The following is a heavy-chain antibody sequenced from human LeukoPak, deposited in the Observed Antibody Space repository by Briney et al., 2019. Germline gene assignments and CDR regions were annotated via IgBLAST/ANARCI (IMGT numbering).Heavy chain of an antibody. J-gene: IGHJ5*02. V-gene: IGHV1-69*04. CDR3: ARRIAVAGTVWFDP. CDR2: TISIFGIA. CDR1: GGTFSSYA. D-gene: IGHD6-19*01. Sequence: SVKVSCKASGGTFSSYAISWVRQAPGQGLEWMGRTISIFGIANYAQKFQGRVTITADKSTSTAYMELSSLRSEDTAVYYCARRIAVAGTVWFDPWGQGTLVTVSS.